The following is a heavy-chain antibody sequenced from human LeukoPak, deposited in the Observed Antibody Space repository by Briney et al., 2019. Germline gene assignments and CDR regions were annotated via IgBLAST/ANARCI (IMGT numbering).Heavy chain of an antibody. CDR2: ISSNGGST. D-gene: IGHD1-14*01. V-gene: IGHV3-64D*06. CDR1: GFTFSSYA. Sequence: GGSLRLSCSASGFTFSSYAMHWVRQAPGKGLEYVSAISSNGGSTYYADSVKGRFTISRDNSKNTLYLQMSSLRAEDTAVYYCAKETAADSILITVDYWGQGTLVTVSS. CDR3: AKETAADSILITVDY. J-gene: IGHJ4*02.